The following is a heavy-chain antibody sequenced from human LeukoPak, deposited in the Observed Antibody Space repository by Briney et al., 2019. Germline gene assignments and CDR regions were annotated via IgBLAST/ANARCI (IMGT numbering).Heavy chain of an antibody. V-gene: IGHV3-21*01. Sequence: GGSLRLSCVASGFTFSTYSMNWVRQAPGKGLEWVSSISSSSNYIYYADSVKGRFTISRDNSKNTLYLQMNSLRAEDTAVYYCARASSGWYNHDAFDIWGQGTMVTVSS. J-gene: IGHJ3*02. CDR3: ARASSGWYNHDAFDI. D-gene: IGHD6-19*01. CDR2: ISSSSNYI. CDR1: GFTFSTYS.